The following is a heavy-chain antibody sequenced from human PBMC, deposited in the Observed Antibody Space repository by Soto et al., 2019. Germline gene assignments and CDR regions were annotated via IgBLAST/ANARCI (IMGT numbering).Heavy chain of an antibody. D-gene: IGHD4-17*01. CDR3: ARDTFYGDYVNYYYGMDV. CDR1: GFTFSSYS. J-gene: IGHJ6*02. CDR2: ISSSSSYI. V-gene: IGHV3-21*01. Sequence: GGSLRLSCAASGFTFSSYSMNWVRQAPGKGLEWVSSISSSSSYIYYADSVKGRFTISRDNAKNSLYLKMNSLRAEDTAVYYCARDTFYGDYVNYYYGMDVWGQGTTVTVSS.